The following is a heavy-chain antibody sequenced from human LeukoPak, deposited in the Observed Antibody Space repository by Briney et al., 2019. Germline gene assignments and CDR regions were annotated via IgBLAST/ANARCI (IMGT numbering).Heavy chain of an antibody. CDR3: AREPGVRDYFDY. D-gene: IGHD1-1*01. CDR1: GFTFSSYS. CDR2: ISSSSSYI. V-gene: IGHV3-21*01. Sequence: GGSLRLSCAASGFTFSSYSMNWVRQAPGKGLEWVSSISSSSSYIYYADSVKGRFTISRDNDKNSLYLQMNSLRAEDTAVYYCAREPGVRDYFDYWGQGTLVTVSS. J-gene: IGHJ4*02.